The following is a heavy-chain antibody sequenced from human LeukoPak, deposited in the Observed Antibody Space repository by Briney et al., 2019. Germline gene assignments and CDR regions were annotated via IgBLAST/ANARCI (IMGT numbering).Heavy chain of an antibody. J-gene: IGHJ4*02. CDR1: GYIFISYY. D-gene: IGHD1-26*01. Sequence: ASVKVSCKASGYIFISYYMHWVRQAPGRGLEWMGIINPSGGSTSYAQKLQGRVTMTTDTSTSTAYMELRSLRSDDTAVYYCARGRVGATTLFDYWGQGTLVTVSS. CDR2: INPSGGST. CDR3: ARGRVGATTLFDY. V-gene: IGHV1-46*01.